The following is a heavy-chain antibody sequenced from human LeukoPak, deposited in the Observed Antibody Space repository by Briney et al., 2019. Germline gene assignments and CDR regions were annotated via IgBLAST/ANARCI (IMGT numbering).Heavy chain of an antibody. Sequence: PSETLSLTCTVSGGSISSYYWSWIRQPPGKGLEWIGYIYYSGSTNYNPSLKSRVTISVDRSKNQFSLKLSSETAADTAVYYCARGRLRLGELSLWGQGTLVTVSS. CDR2: IYYSGST. D-gene: IGHD3-16*02. V-gene: IGHV4-59*12. J-gene: IGHJ4*02. CDR1: GGSISSYY. CDR3: ARGRLRLGELSL.